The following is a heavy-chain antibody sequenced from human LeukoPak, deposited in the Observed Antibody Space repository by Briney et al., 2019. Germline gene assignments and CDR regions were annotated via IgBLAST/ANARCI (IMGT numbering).Heavy chain of an antibody. Sequence: PGRSLRLSCAASGFTFSSYAMHWVRQAPGKWLEWVAVISYDGSNKYYADSVKGRFTISRDNSKNTLYLQMNSLRAEDTAVYYCASNPHYYDILTGYYPGNWFDPWGQGTLVTVSS. CDR3: ASNPHYYDILTGYYPGNWFDP. CDR1: GFTFSSYA. CDR2: ISYDGSNK. J-gene: IGHJ5*02. D-gene: IGHD3-9*01. V-gene: IGHV3-30*04.